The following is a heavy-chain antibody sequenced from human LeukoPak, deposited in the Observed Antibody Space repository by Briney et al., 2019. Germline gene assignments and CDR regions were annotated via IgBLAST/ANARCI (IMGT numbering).Heavy chain of an antibody. D-gene: IGHD2-2*01. CDR1: GGSISTSSYY. CDR2: IYYSGNT. J-gene: IGHJ5*02. V-gene: IGHV4-39*07. CDR3: ARELTEDIVVVPAATPGAYNWFDP. Sequence: SETLSLTCTATGGSISTSSYYWGWIRQPPGKGLEWIGSIYYSGNTYYNPSLKSRVTISMDTSKNQFSLKLTSVTAADTAVYYCARELTEDIVVVPAATPGAYNWFDPWGQGTLVTVSS.